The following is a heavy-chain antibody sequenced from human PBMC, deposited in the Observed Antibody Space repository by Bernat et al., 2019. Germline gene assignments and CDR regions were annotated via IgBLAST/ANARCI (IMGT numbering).Heavy chain of an antibody. D-gene: IGHD3-10*01. CDR2: ISSSSSPI. Sequence: VQLVESGGGVVQPGRSLRLSCAASGFSFRSYSMNWVRQAPGKGLEWISYISSSSSPIYYADSVKGRFTISRDNAKNSLYLQMNSLRGEDTAVYYCTRDDGRVRGVIGLDYWGQGALVTVSS. CDR1: GFSFRSYS. V-gene: IGHV3-48*01. J-gene: IGHJ4*02. CDR3: TRDDGRVRGVIGLDY.